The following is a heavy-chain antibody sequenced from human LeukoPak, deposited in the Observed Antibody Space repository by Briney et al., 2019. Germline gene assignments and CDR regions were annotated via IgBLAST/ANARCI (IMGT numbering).Heavy chain of an antibody. J-gene: IGHJ5*02. CDR2: IYHSGRT. Sequence: PSETLSLTCTVSGYSISSGYYWGWIRQPPGKGLEWIGSIYHSGRTYCNPSLKSRVTISVDTSKNQFSLKLSSVTAADTAVYYCAREGDSSGVGWFDPWGQGTLVTVSS. CDR3: AREGDSSGVGWFDP. CDR1: GYSISSGYY. D-gene: IGHD6-25*01. V-gene: IGHV4-38-2*02.